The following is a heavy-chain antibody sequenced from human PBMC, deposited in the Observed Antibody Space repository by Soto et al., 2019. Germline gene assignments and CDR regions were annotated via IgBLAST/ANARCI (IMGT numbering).Heavy chain of an antibody. D-gene: IGHD3-3*01. J-gene: IGHJ4*02. CDR2: ISSSSSYI. CDR3: ATDYDGVVIEFDY. V-gene: IGHV3-21*01. CDR1: GFTFSSYS. Sequence: GGSLRLSCAASGFTFSSYSMNWVRQAPGKGLEWVSSISSSSSYIYYADSVKGRFTISRDNAKNSLYLQMNSLRAEDTAVYYCATDYDGVVIEFDYWGQGTLVTVSS.